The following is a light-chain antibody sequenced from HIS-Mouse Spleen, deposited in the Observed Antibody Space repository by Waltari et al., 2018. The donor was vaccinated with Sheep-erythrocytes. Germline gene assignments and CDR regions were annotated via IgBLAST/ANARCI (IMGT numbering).Light chain of an antibody. CDR1: SSDVGGYNY. Sequence: QSALTQPRSVSGSPGQSVTISCTGTSSDVGGYNYVSWYQQYPGKAPKLMIYDVSKRPSGVPDRFSGSKSGNTASLTISGLQAEDEADYYCQSYDSSLSGPWVFGGGTKLTVL. V-gene: IGLV2-11*01. CDR2: DVS. CDR3: QSYDSSLSGPWV. J-gene: IGLJ3*02.